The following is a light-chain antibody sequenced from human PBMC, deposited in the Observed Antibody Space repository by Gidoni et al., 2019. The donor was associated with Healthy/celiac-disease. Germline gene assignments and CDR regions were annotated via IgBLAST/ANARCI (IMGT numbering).Light chain of an antibody. Sequence: EIVLSQSPRTLSLSPGERATLSCRASQSVSSTYLAWYQQKPGKAPRLFNYGASSRPTGIPDRFSGSGCGTDFTLTISRLEPEDFAVYCCQQYGSSLTWTFGQGTKVEIK. J-gene: IGKJ1*01. CDR3: QQYGSSLTWT. CDR1: QSVSSTY. CDR2: GAS. V-gene: IGKV3-20*01.